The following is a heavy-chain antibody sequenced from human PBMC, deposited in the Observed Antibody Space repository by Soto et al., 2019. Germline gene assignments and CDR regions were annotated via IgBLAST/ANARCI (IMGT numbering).Heavy chain of an antibody. V-gene: IGHV3-21*01. CDR3: ARDLPNLIVPAALEFDP. Sequence: GGSLRLSCAASGFTFSSYSMNWVRQAPGKGLEWVSSISSSSSYIYYADSVKGRFTISRDNAKNSLYLQMNSLRAEDTAVYYCARDLPNLIVPAALEFDPWGQGTLVTVSS. J-gene: IGHJ5*02. CDR1: GFTFSSYS. CDR2: ISSSSSYI. D-gene: IGHD2-2*01.